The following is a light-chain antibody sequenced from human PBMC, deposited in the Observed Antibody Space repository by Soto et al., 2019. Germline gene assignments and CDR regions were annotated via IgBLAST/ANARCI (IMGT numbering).Light chain of an antibody. Sequence: GLKQAPGTLSLSRSERATLSCRASERIYSAYLGWYQQKPGQAPRLLIYGTSSRATGIPDRFSGSGSGTDFTLTISTLEPEDLTVYYCQQYGNSPISFGQGTRLEIK. V-gene: IGKV3-20*01. CDR1: ERIYSAY. J-gene: IGKJ5*01. CDR2: GTS. CDR3: QQYGNSPIS.